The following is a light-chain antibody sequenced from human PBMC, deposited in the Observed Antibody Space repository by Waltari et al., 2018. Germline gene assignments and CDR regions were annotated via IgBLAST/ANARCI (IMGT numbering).Light chain of an antibody. CDR1: KLGEKY. CDR2: QDI. J-gene: IGLJ1*01. V-gene: IGLV3-1*01. CDR3: QACDNSAYV. Sequence: SYELTQPPSASVSPRQTASATCSGDKLGEKYTCWYQQKPGQSPVLVMYQDIMRPSGIPERFSGTNAGNTATLTSNGTQGKDEADYYCQACDNSAYVFGTGTKVTVL.